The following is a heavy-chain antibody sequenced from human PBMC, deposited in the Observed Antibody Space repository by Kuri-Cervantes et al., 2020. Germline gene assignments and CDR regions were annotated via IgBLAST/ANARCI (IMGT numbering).Heavy chain of an antibody. D-gene: IGHD1-26*01. CDR3: ARAGKALDY. Sequence: GESLKISCAASGFTFSSYWMSWVRQAPGKGLEWVANIKHDGSEKNYVDSVKGRSSISRDNAKNSLYLQMNSLRAEDTAVYYCARAGKALDYWGQGTLVTVSS. V-gene: IGHV3-7*01. CDR2: IKHDGSEK. J-gene: IGHJ4*02. CDR1: GFTFSSYW.